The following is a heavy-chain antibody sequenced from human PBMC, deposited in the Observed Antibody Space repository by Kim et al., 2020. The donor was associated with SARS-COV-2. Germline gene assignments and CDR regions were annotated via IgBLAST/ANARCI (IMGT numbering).Heavy chain of an antibody. V-gene: IGHV3-30-3*01. CDR2: ISYDGSNK. CDR1: GFTFSSYA. J-gene: IGHJ6*02. CDR3: AREGSSSRALYYYYYGMDV. D-gene: IGHD6-13*01. Sequence: GGSLRLSCAASGFTFSSYAMHWVRQAPGKGLEWVAVISYDGSNKYYADSVKGRFTISRDNSKNTLYLQMNSLRAEDTAVYYCAREGSSSRALYYYYYGMDVWGQGTTVTVSS.